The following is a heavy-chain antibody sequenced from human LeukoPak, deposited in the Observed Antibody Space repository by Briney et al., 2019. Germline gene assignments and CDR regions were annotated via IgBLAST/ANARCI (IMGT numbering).Heavy chain of an antibody. CDR1: GYTFTGYY. Sequence: ASVKVSCKASGYTFTGYYMHWVRQAPGQGLEWMGWINPNSGGTNYAQKFQGRVTMTRDTSISTAYMELSRLRSDDTAVYYCARGVFGYCSSTSCYAFDIWGQGTMVIVSS. V-gene: IGHV1-2*02. CDR2: INPNSGGT. J-gene: IGHJ3*02. D-gene: IGHD2-2*03. CDR3: ARGVFGYCSSTSCYAFDI.